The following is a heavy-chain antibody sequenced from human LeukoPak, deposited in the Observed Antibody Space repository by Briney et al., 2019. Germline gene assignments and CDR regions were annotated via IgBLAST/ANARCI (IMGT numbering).Heavy chain of an antibody. J-gene: IGHJ4*02. D-gene: IGHD2-15*01. CDR3: ARGPVGGSRVGSFDY. Sequence: ASVKVSCKASGYTFTSYGISWVRQAPGQGLEWMGWISAYDGSTNYAQKLQGRVTMTTDTSTSTAYMELRSLRSEDTAVYYCARGPVGGSRVGSFDYWGQGTLVTVSS. CDR2: ISAYDGST. V-gene: IGHV1-18*01. CDR1: GYTFTSYG.